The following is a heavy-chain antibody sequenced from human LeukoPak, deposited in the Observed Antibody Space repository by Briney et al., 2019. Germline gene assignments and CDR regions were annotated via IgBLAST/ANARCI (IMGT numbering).Heavy chain of an antibody. CDR1: GGSISNYY. J-gene: IGHJ5*02. V-gene: IGHV4-59*01. CDR2: IYYSGST. D-gene: IGHD6-19*01. Sequence: PSETLSLTCTVPGGSISNYYWNWIRQPPGKGLEWIGYIYYSGSTNYNPSLKSRVTISVDTSKNQFSLKLSSVTAADTAVYYCARSGGYSSPQNHWGQGALVTVSS. CDR3: ARSGGYSSPQNH.